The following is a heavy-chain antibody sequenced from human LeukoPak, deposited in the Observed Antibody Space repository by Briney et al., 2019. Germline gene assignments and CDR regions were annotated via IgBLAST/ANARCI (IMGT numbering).Heavy chain of an antibody. CDR2: ISSSSSYI. J-gene: IGHJ4*02. V-gene: IGHV3-21*01. D-gene: IGHD3-10*01. CDR3: ARSDMVRGVPSFDY. Sequence: KPGGSLSLSCAASGFTFSSYSMNWVRPAPGKGLEWVSSISSSSSYIYYADSVKGRFTISRDNAKNSLYLQMNSLRAEDTAVYYCARSDMVRGVPSFDYWGQGTLVTVS. CDR1: GFTFSSYS.